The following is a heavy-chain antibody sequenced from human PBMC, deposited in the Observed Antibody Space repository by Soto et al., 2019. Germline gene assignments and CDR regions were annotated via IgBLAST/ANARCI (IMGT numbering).Heavy chain of an antibody. V-gene: IGHV3-23*01. Sequence: VGSLILSCAAAGFAFSTYAMTWVRQAPGKGLEWVSVISGSGGSSYYAASVKGRFTISRDNSKNTLFLQMNGLRAEDTAVYYCAKVTKRAAAGRYEYYKYGMDVWGQGTTVTVSS. CDR1: GFAFSTYA. CDR2: ISGSGGSS. CDR3: AKVTKRAAAGRYEYYKYGMDV. D-gene: IGHD6-13*01. J-gene: IGHJ6*02.